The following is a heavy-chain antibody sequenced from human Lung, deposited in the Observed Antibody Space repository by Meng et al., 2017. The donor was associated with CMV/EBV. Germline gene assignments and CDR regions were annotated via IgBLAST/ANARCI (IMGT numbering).Heavy chain of an antibody. CDR3: ARARIAALLAFDH. D-gene: IGHD6-13*01. Sequence: KAVGYTFSSTNSNWVRQATGLGLEWMGWMDPNSGNTGYAQKFQGRVTFTRNTSISTAYMELSSLRSEDTAVYYCARARIAALLAFDHWGQGTLVTVSS. CDR2: MDPNSGNT. CDR1: GYTFSSTN. V-gene: IGHV1-8*03. J-gene: IGHJ4*02.